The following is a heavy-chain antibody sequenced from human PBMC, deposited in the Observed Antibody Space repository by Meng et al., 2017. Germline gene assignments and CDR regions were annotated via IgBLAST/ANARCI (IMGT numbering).Heavy chain of an antibody. CDR2: INSNSDGGTT. Sequence: VQRVESGGGLVKPGGSLRLSCVASGFRVTDAWMSWVRQAPGKGLEWVGRINSNSDGGTTDYAAPVKGRFTISRDDSKNTLYLQMNSLITEDTAVYFCATGAAAADHWGQGTLVTVSS. D-gene: IGHD6-13*01. CDR1: GFRVTDAW. V-gene: IGHV3-15*01. CDR3: ATGAAAADH. J-gene: IGHJ4*02.